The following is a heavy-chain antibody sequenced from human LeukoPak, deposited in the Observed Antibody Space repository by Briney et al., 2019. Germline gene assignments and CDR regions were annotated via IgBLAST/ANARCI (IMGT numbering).Heavy chain of an antibody. V-gene: IGHV1-18*04. CDR1: AYTFTGYY. CDR2: ISVYNGNT. D-gene: IGHD1-1*01. Sequence: ASVKVSCKASAYTFTGYYMHWVRQAPGQGLEWMGWISVYNGNTNYAQKLQGRVTMTKDTSTSTAYMELRSLRSDDTAVYYCARDQLSRGVWFDPWGQGTLVTVSS. J-gene: IGHJ5*02. CDR3: ARDQLSRGVWFDP.